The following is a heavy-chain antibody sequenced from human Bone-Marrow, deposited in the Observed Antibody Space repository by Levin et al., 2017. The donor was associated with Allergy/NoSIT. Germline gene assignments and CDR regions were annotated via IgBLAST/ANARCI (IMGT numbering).Heavy chain of an antibody. D-gene: IGHD3-10*01. V-gene: IGHV3-33*01. J-gene: IGHJ3*02. CDR1: GFTFSSYG. CDR3: ARIPGPLNMVRGVIIGGCAFDI. CDR2: IWYDGSNK. Sequence: GESLKISCAASGFTFSSYGMHWVRQAPGKGLEWVAVIWYDGSNKYYADSVKGRFTISRDNSKNTLYLQMNSLRAEDTAVYYCARIPGPLNMVRGVIIGGCAFDIWGQGTMVTVSS.